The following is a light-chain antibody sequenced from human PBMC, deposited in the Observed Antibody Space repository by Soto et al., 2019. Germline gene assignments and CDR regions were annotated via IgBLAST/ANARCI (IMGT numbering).Light chain of an antibody. CDR2: EVS. V-gene: IGLV2-14*01. CDR1: SSDVGGYNY. Sequence: QSVLTQPASVSGSPGQSITISCTGTSSDVGGYNYVSWYQQHPGKAPKLMIYEVSNRSSGVSNRFSGSKSGNTASLTISGLQAEDEADYYCSSYTSSRTYVFGTGTKVT. J-gene: IGLJ1*01. CDR3: SSYTSSRTYV.